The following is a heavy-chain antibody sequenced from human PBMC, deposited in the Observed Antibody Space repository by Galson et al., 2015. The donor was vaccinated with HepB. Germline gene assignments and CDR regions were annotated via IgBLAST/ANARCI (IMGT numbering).Heavy chain of an antibody. J-gene: IGHJ5*02. D-gene: IGHD3-22*01. CDR2: ISGSGDGG. CDR3: AKTGHYDSSGLYGYFGP. CDR1: GLNFVDHA. Sequence: SLRLSCAASGLNFVDHAMSWVRQAPGKGPEWVSTISGSGDGGIFADSVKGRFSISRDNPRSILYLQMTNLRVDDTAVYYCAKTGHYDSSGLYGYFGPWGQGTLVTVSS. V-gene: IGHV3-23*01.